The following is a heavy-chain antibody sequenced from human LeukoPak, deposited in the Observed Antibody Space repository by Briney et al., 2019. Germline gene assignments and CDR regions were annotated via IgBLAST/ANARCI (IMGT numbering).Heavy chain of an antibody. CDR1: GFTFSSYE. Sequence: PGGSLRLSCAASGFTFSSYEMNWVRQAPGKGLEWVSYISSSGSTIYYADSVKGRFTISRDNAKNSLYLQMNSLRAEDTAVYYCAREASGSWRFSGDTANWFDPWGQGTLVTVSS. CDR3: AREASGSWRFSGDTANWFDP. V-gene: IGHV3-48*03. D-gene: IGHD1-26*01. J-gene: IGHJ5*02. CDR2: ISSSGSTI.